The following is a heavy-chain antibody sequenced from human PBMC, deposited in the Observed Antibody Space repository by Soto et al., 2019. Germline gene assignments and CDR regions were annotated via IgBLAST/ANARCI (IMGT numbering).Heavy chain of an antibody. J-gene: IGHJ4*02. CDR2: IWYDGSNK. Sequence: GGSLRLSCAASGFTFSSYGMHWVRQAPGKGLEWVAVIWYDGSNKYYADSVKGRFTISRDNSKNTLYLQMNSLRAEDTAVYYCAPIPSAVTMVRGVIPYWGQGTLVTVSS. V-gene: IGHV3-33*01. CDR3: APIPSAVTMVRGVIPY. D-gene: IGHD3-10*01. CDR1: GFTFSSYG.